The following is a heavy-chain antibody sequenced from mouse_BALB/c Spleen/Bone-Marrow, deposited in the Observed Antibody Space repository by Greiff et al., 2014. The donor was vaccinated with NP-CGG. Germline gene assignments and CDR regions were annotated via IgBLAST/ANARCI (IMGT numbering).Heavy chain of an antibody. CDR2: IHYSGST. V-gene: IGHV3-1*02. CDR1: GYSITSGYS. CDR3: ARREGNHAAWFAY. J-gene: IGHJ3*01. D-gene: IGHD2-1*01. Sequence: VQLQQSGPDLVKPSQSLSLTCTVTGYSITSGYSWHWIRQFPGNKLEWMGYIHYSGSTNYNPSLKSRISITRDTSKNQFFLQLNSATTEDTATYYCARREGNHAAWFAYWGQGTLVTVSA.